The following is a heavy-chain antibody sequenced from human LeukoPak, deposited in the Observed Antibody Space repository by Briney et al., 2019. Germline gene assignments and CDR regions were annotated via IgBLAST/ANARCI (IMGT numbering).Heavy chain of an antibody. CDR2: IWSDGTEK. CDR3: AKDAQRGFDYSNSLEY. CDR1: GFTYSHYG. D-gene: IGHD4-11*01. J-gene: IGHJ4*02. V-gene: IGHV3-33*06. Sequence: GGSLRLSCAASGFTYSHYGMHWVRQAPGEGLEWVAVIWSDGTEKYYGDAVKGRFTISRDNSRNTLYLQMNSLRGEDTAVYYCAKDAQRGFDYSNSLEYWGQGTLITVSS.